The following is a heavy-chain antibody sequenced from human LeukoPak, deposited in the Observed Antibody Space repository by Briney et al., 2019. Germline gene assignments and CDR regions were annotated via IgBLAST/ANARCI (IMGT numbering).Heavy chain of an antibody. CDR3: TRDMSPAHF. Sequence: QPGGSLRLSCAASGFTFSSYWMHWVRHAPEKGLVWVSRINGDGSSTSYADSVKGRFTISRDNAKNTLYLQMNSLRADDTAVYYCTRDMSPAHFWGQGTLVTVSS. V-gene: IGHV3-74*01. D-gene: IGHD3-10*02. CDR2: INGDGSST. J-gene: IGHJ4*02. CDR1: GFTFSSYW.